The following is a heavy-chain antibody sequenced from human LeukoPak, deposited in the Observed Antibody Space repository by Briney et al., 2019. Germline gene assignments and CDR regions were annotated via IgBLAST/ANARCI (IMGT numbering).Heavy chain of an antibody. D-gene: IGHD6-13*01. CDR2: INPSGGST. Sequence: ASVKVSCKASGYTFTSYYMHWVRQAPGQGLEWMGIINPSGGSTSYAQKFQGRVTMTRDTSTSTAYMELSSLRSEDTAVYYCARGWGSSWYYDWFDPWGQGTLVTVSS. J-gene: IGHJ5*02. V-gene: IGHV1-46*01. CDR1: GYTFTSYY. CDR3: ARGWGSSWYYDWFDP.